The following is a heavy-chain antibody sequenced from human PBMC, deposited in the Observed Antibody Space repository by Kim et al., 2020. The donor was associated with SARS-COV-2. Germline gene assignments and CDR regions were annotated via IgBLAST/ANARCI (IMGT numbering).Heavy chain of an antibody. CDR3: ARDGVAAAGTIDY. CDR2: IWYDGSNK. CDR1: GFTFSSYG. D-gene: IGHD6-13*01. V-gene: IGHV3-33*01. J-gene: IGHJ4*02. Sequence: GGSLRLSCVASGFTFSSYGMHWVRQAPGKGLEWVAVIWYDGSNKYYADSVKGRFTISRDNSKSTLYLQMNSLRAEDTAVYYCARDGVAAAGTIDYWGQGT.